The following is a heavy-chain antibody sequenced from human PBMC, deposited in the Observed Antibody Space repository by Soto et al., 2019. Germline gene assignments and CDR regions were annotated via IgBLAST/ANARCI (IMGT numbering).Heavy chain of an antibody. D-gene: IGHD2-21*02. V-gene: IGHV4-30-2*01. CDR3: ARGPECGGDCYSYCLDS. CDR2: IYHSGST. J-gene: IGHJ4*02. Sequence: LCGGSISSGGYSWSWIRQPPGKGLEWIGYIYHSGSTYYNPSLKSRVTISLDRSKNQFSLKLSSVTAADTSVYYCARGPECGGDCYSYCLDSGGQGTLVTVSS. CDR1: GGSISSGGYS.